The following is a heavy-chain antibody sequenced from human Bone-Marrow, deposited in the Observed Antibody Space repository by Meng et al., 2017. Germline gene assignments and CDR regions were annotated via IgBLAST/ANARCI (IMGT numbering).Heavy chain of an antibody. CDR3: ARTRGYSYGYYGY. V-gene: IGHV4-34*01. CDR1: GGSFSGYY. D-gene: IGHD5-18*01. J-gene: IGHJ4*02. CDR2: INHSGST. Sequence: QGHLQQRGAGLLKPSEPRSLTCAAYGGSFSGYYWSWIRQPPGKGLEWIGEINHSGSTNYNPSLKSRVTISVDTSKNQFSLKLSSVTAADTAVYYCARTRGYSYGYYGYWGQGTLVTVSS.